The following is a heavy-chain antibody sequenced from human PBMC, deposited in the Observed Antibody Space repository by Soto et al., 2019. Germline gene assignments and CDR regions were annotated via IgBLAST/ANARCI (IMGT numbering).Heavy chain of an antibody. CDR3: ASMKRYAVFWSGYYKDYYYYGMDV. V-gene: IGHV4-34*01. Sequence: SETLSHTCAVYDGSFSGYYWSWIRQPPGKGLEWIGEINHSGSTNYNPSLKSRVTISVDTSKNQFSLKLSSVTAADTAVYYCASMKRYAVFWSGYYKDYYYYGMDVWGQGTTVTVSS. CDR2: INHSGST. J-gene: IGHJ6*02. CDR1: DGSFSGYY. D-gene: IGHD3-3*01.